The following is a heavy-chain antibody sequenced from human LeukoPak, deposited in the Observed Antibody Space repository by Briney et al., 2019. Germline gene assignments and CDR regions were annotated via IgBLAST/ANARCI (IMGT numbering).Heavy chain of an antibody. J-gene: IGHJ4*02. V-gene: IGHV1-69*04. CDR2: IIPILGIA. Sequence: SVKVSCKASGGTFSSYAFSWVRQAPGQGLEWMGRIIPILGIANYAQKFQGRVTITADKSTSTAYMELSSLRSEDTAVYYCASVSSTARIDYWGQGTLATVSS. CDR1: GGTFSSYA. CDR3: ASVSSTARIDY. D-gene: IGHD3-10*01.